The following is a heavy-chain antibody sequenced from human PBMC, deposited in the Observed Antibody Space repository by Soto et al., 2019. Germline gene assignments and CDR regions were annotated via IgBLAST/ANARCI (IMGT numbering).Heavy chain of an antibody. Sequence: HPGGSLRLSCAASGFTFSSYAMSWVRQAPGKGLEWVSYISSSGSTIYYADSVKGRFTISRDNAKNSLYLQMNSLRAEDTAVYYCSRDSSHGSTGFDIWGQGRMVTVSS. V-gene: IGHV3-48*04. CDR2: ISSSGSTI. D-gene: IGHD6-25*01. CDR1: GFTFSSYA. J-gene: IGHJ3*02. CDR3: SRDSSHGSTGFDI.